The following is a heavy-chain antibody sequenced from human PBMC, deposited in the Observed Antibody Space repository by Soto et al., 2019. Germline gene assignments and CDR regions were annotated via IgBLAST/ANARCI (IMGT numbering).Heavy chain of an antibody. D-gene: IGHD1-26*01. CDR1: GGSISSYY. J-gene: IGHJ6*02. CDR3: ARSLSGYYYYYGMDV. V-gene: IGHV4-59*01. CDR2: IYYSGST. Sequence: QVQLQESGPGLVKPSETLSLTCTVSGGSISSYYWSWIRQPPGKGLEWIGYIYYSGSTNYNPSLKSRVTISVDTSKNQFSLKLSSVTAAGTAVYYCARSLSGYYYYYGMDVWGQGTTVTVSS.